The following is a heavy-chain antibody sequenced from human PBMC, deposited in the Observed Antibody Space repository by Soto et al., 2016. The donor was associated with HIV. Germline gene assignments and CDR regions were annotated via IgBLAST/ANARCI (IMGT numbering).Heavy chain of an antibody. CDR3: ARSEMSASRFDL. CDR1: GYTFTAYY. V-gene: IGHV1-18*04. Sequence: QVQLVQSGAEVKKPGASVKVSCKTSGYTFTAYYMQWVRQAPGQGLEWVGWISNYNGHTEYAQKFQGRVTMTTDTSTTTGFMELRNLISEDTALYYCARSEMSASRFDLWGQGTLVSVSS. J-gene: IGHJ5*02. CDR2: ISNYNGHT.